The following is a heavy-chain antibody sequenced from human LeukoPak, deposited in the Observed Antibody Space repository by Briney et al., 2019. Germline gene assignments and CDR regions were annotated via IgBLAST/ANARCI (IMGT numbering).Heavy chain of an antibody. Sequence: ASVKVSCKASGGTFSSYAISWVRQAPGQGLEWMGGIIPIFGTANYAQKSQGRVTITADKSTSTAYMELSSLRSEDTAVYYCARRSIAAVHFDYWGQGTLVTVSS. CDR3: ARRSIAAVHFDY. J-gene: IGHJ4*02. CDR2: IIPIFGTA. D-gene: IGHD6-13*01. CDR1: GGTFSSYA. V-gene: IGHV1-69*06.